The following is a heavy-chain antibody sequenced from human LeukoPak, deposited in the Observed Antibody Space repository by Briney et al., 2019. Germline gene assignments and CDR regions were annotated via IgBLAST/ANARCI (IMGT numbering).Heavy chain of an antibody. D-gene: IGHD3-16*02. Sequence: QPGGSLRLSCAASGFTFSSYAMSWVRQAPGKGLEWVSAISGSGGSTYYADPVKGRFTISRDNSKNTLYLQMNSLRAEDTAVYYCAKDLTYYDYVWGSYRKGGPGYYFDYWGQGTLVTVSS. V-gene: IGHV3-23*01. CDR3: AKDLTYYDYVWGSYRKGGPGYYFDY. CDR1: GFTFSSYA. CDR2: ISGSGGST. J-gene: IGHJ4*02.